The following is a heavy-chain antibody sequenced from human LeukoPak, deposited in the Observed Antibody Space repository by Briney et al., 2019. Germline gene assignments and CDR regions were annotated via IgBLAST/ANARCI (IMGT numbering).Heavy chain of an antibody. D-gene: IGHD6-13*01. Sequence: PGGSLRLSCAASGFTFNTYGMSWVRQAPGKGLEWVSGISGSGGATYYADSVKGRFTISRDNAKNSLYLQMNSLRAEDTALYYCARAGGSSWYFDWFDPWGQGTLVTVSS. CDR1: GFTFNTYG. CDR2: ISGSGGAT. J-gene: IGHJ5*02. CDR3: ARAGGSSWYFDWFDP. V-gene: IGHV3-23*01.